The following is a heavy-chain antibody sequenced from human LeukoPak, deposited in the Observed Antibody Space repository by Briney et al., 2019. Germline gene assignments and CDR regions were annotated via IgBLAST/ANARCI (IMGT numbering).Heavy chain of an antibody. Sequence: GGSLRLSCAASGFTFSSYAMHWVRQAPGKGLEWVAVIWYDGNNKYYADSVKGRFTISRDNSKNTLYLQMNSLRAEDTAVYYCARPDYGDYHDAFDIWGQGTMVTVSS. CDR3: ARPDYGDYHDAFDI. D-gene: IGHD4-17*01. CDR1: GFTFSSYA. J-gene: IGHJ3*02. CDR2: IWYDGNNK. V-gene: IGHV3-33*01.